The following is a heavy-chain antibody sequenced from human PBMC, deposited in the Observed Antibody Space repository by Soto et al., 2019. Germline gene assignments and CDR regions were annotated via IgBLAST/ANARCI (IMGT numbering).Heavy chain of an antibody. Sequence: LRLSCAASGFTFSTCAMNWVRQAPGKGLEWVSSIGGSGGRTYQADSVKGRFTISRDDSKNTLYLQMNSLRAEDTAVYYCAKDPSYYGGNLRGSYFDYWGQGTLVTVSS. CDR1: GFTFSTCA. J-gene: IGHJ4*02. V-gene: IGHV3-23*01. CDR2: IGGSGGRT. CDR3: AKDPSYYGGNLRGSYFDY. D-gene: IGHD4-17*01.